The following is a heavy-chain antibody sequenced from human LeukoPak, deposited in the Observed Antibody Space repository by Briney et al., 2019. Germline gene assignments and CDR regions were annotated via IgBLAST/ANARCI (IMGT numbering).Heavy chain of an antibody. J-gene: IGHJ4*02. V-gene: IGHV1-2*02. CDR3: ARSSYSYYFDY. CDR1: GYNFSGYY. Sequence: ASVKVSCKSSGYNFSGYYIHWVRQAPGQGLEWMGWINPKTGGTNSAQKFQGRVTMTRDTSVSTAYMDLNRLESDDTAVYYCARSSYSYYFDYWGQGTLVTVSS. D-gene: IGHD3-10*01. CDR2: INPKTGGT.